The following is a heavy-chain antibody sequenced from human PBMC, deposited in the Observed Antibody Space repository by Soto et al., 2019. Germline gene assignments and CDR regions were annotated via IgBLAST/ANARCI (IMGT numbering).Heavy chain of an antibody. Sequence: EVQLVESGGGLVNPGGSLRLSCAASGFTFNNAWMSWVRQAPGKGLEWVGRIKSNTDGGTADYAAPVNGRFTVSRDDSKNTVYLQMNSLKTEDTAAYYCATDLKTGTERGKFDYWGQGTLVTVSS. CDR3: ATDLKTGTERGKFDY. V-gene: IGHV3-15*01. CDR2: IKSNTDGGTA. CDR1: GFTFNNAW. J-gene: IGHJ4*02. D-gene: IGHD1-1*01.